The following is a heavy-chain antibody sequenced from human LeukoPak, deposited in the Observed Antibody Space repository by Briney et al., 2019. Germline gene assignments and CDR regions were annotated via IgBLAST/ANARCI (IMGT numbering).Heavy chain of an antibody. CDR3: AKFYISSLRARKGYYFDY. D-gene: IGHD2/OR15-2a*01. CDR1: GCTFDYYG. CDR2: ISGSGWST. V-gene: IGHV3-23*01. Sequence: GLSLRLSCAASGCTFDYYGMSWVRQAPGKGLELASVISGSGWSTYYADYVKGRFTISRDNSKNTLYLQMNSLRAEDTAVYYCAKFYISSLRARKGYYFDYWGQGPLVTVPS. J-gene: IGHJ4*02.